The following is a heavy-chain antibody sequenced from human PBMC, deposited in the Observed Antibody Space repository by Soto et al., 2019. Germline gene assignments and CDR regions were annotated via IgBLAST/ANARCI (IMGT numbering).Heavy chain of an antibody. CDR2: INHSGST. CDR3: ASDKITGLFDY. J-gene: IGHJ4*02. V-gene: IGHV4-34*01. D-gene: IGHD2-8*02. CDR1: GGSFSGYY. Sequence: QVQLQQWGAGLLKPSETLSLTCAVYGGSFSGYYWTWIRQPPGTGLEWIGEINHSGSTNYNPSLKRRVTISVDTSKHQFALKLSSVTAADTAGYSCASDKITGLFDYWGQGTLVTVSS.